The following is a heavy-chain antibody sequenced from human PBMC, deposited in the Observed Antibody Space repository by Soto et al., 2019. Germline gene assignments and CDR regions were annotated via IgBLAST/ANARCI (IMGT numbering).Heavy chain of an antibody. CDR1: GGSVSSGSYY. CDR2: IYYSGTT. V-gene: IGHV4-61*01. Sequence: QVQLQESGPGLVKPSETLSLTCSVSGGSVSSGSYYWSWIRQPPGQGLEWIGYIYYSGTTEYNPSHKSRVTISVPTSKNPSPLTLSPVTAAATAVYYGARAGLGDGPDYWGQGTLVTVSS. D-gene: IGHD1-26*01. J-gene: IGHJ4*02. CDR3: ARAGLGDGPDY.